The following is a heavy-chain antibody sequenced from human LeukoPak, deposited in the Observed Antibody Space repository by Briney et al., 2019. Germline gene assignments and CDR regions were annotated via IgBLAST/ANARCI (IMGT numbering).Heavy chain of an antibody. V-gene: IGHV2-5*02. J-gene: IGHJ4*02. CDR1: GFSLTTSGVA. CDR2: IYWDGVK. CDR3: AHSKTGLLILYYFDY. D-gene: IGHD2-21*02. Sequence: SGPTLVKPTQTLTLTCTFSGFSLTTSGVAVGWIRQPPGKALEWLALIYWDGVKRYSPSLKSRLTITKDTSKNQVVLTMTNMDHVDTATYYCAHSKTGLLILYYFDYWGQGTLVTVSS.